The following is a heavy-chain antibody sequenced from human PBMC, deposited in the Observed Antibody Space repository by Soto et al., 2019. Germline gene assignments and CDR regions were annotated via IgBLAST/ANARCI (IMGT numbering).Heavy chain of an antibody. V-gene: IGHV3-33*01. CDR3: ARDLDGDYLDY. D-gene: IGHD4-17*01. Sequence: QVQLVESGGGVVQPGRSLRLSCAASGFTFSSYGMHWVRQAPGKGLEWVAVIWYDGSNKYYADSVKGRFTISRDNSKNTRYLQITSLRAEDTAVYYCARDLDGDYLDYWGQGTLVTVSS. CDR2: IWYDGSNK. CDR1: GFTFSSYG. J-gene: IGHJ4*02.